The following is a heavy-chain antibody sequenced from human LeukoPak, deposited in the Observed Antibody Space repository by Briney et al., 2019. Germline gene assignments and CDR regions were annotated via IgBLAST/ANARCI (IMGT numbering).Heavy chain of an antibody. J-gene: IGHJ4*02. Sequence: PGGSLRLSCAASGFTFSNYNMNWVRQAPGKGLEWGSSISSSSSYIYYADSVKGRFTISRDNAKNSLYLQMNSLRAEDTAVYYCARDTAMVLYYFDYWGQGTLVTVSS. D-gene: IGHD5-18*01. CDR2: ISSSSSYI. CDR1: GFTFSNYN. CDR3: ARDTAMVLYYFDY. V-gene: IGHV3-21*01.